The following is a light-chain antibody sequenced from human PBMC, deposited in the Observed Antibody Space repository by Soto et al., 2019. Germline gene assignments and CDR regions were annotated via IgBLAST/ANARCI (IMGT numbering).Light chain of an antibody. J-gene: IGKJ4*01. Sequence: EIVLTQSPATLSLSPGEGATLSCRAGRSVNSDLAWVQQKPGQAPRLLIYEASNRATGIPARFSGSGSGTDVTLTISSLEPEDFAVYYCQQRSDGLTFGGGTKVEI. V-gene: IGKV3-11*01. CDR1: RSVNSD. CDR3: QQRSDGLT. CDR2: EAS.